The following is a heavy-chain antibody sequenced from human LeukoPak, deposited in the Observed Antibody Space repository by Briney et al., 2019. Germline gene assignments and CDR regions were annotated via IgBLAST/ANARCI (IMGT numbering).Heavy chain of an antibody. Sequence: GASVKVSCKASGYSFSGFFIHWVRQAPGQGLEWLGWISPNRDETNYAQKFKGRVTMTTDTSFKTSYMEMRSLRLDDTAVYFCARGSFLGTSSWFDPWGQGTLVTVSS. CDR1: GYSFSGFF. D-gene: IGHD2-8*01. CDR2: ISPNRDET. J-gene: IGHJ5*02. V-gene: IGHV1-2*02. CDR3: ARGSFLGTSSWFDP.